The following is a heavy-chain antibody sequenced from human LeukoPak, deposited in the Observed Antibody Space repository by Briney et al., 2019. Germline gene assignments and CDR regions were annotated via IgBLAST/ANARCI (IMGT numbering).Heavy chain of an antibody. D-gene: IGHD3-10*01. CDR3: ARGYYYGSGTLGPFDS. CDR1: GFSFSSYE. V-gene: IGHV3-48*03. Sequence: PGGSLRLSCAASGFSFSSYEMNWVRQAPGKGLEWVSYISSSGSTIYNADSVKGRFTISRDNAKNSLYLQMNSLRAEGTAVYYCARGYYYGSGTLGPFDSWGQGTLVTVSS. J-gene: IGHJ5*01. CDR2: ISSSGSTI.